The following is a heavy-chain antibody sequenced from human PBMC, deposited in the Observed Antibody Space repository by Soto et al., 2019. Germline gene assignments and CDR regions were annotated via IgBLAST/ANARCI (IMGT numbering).Heavy chain of an antibody. CDR3: ARGGALYCSSTSCYGY. CDR2: ISSSSSYT. D-gene: IGHD2-2*01. CDR1: GFTFSDYY. V-gene: IGHV3-11*05. J-gene: IGHJ4*02. Sequence: GGSLRLSCAASGFTFSDYYMSWIRQAPGKGLEWVSYISSSSSYTNYADSVKGRFTISRDNAKNSLYLQMNSLRAEDTAVYYCARGGALYCSSTSCYGYWGQGTLVTVS.